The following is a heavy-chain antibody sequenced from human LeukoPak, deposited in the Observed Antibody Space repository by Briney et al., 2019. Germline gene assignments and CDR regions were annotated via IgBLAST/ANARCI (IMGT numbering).Heavy chain of an antibody. CDR1: GFTFDDYA. V-gene: IGHV3-9*01. CDR3: AKDFGSGSYKSPNYKYYYYYGMNV. CDR2: ISWNSGTI. J-gene: IGHJ6*02. D-gene: IGHD3-10*01. Sequence: EPGGSLRLSCATSGFTFDDYAMHWGRQAPGKGLEWVSGISWNSGTIGYADSVKGRFTVSRDNAKSSLYLQMNSLRDEDTAVYYCAKDFGSGSYKSPNYKYYYYYGMNVWGQGTTVTVSS.